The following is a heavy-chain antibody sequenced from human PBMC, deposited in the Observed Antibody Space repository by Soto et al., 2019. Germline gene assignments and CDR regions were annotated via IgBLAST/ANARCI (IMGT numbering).Heavy chain of an antibody. CDR1: GYSFTDHY. D-gene: IGHD3-16*02. CDR2: VNPNTGDT. J-gene: IGHJ4*02. V-gene: IGHV1-2*02. Sequence: ASVKVSCKASGYSFTDHYIHWVRQAPGQGLEWMGWVNPNTGDTNYAQKFQGRVTMTRDTPITTAYMELSRLRSDDAAVYYCARGLSFDNWGQGTLVTVSS. CDR3: ARGLSFDN.